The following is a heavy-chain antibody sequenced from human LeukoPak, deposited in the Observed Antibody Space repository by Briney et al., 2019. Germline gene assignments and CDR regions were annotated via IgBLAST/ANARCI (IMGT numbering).Heavy chain of an antibody. V-gene: IGHV3-21*01. CDR2: ISSSSSYI. CDR3: ATPPHDYGDYYFDF. J-gene: IGHJ4*02. CDR1: GFTFNNYN. Sequence: PGGSLRLSCAASGFTFNNYNMNWVRQAPGKGLEWVSSISSSSSYIYYADSVKGRFTISRDNSKNTLYLQMNSLRTEDTAVYYCATPPHDYGDYYFDFWGQGTLVTVSS. D-gene: IGHD4-17*01.